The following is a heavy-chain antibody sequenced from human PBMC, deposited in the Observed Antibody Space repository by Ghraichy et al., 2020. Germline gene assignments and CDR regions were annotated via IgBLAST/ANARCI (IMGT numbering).Heavy chain of an antibody. Sequence: GESLNISCAASGFTFSSYAMSWVRQAPGKGLEWVSAISGSGGSTYYADSVKGRFTISRDNSKNTLYLQMNSLRAEDTAVYYCAKASGWQPYDAFDIWGQGTMVTVSS. J-gene: IGHJ3*02. V-gene: IGHV3-23*01. D-gene: IGHD6-19*01. CDR3: AKASGWQPYDAFDI. CDR2: ISGSGGST. CDR1: GFTFSSYA.